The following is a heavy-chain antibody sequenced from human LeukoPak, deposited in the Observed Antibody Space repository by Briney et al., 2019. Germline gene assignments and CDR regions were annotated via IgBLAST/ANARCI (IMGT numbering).Heavy chain of an antibody. CDR3: ARDSGGPSRDFDY. Sequence: SETLSLTRTVSGGSISSYYWSWIRQPPGKGLEWIGYIYYSGSTNYNPSLKSRVTISVDTSKNQFSLKLSSVTAADTAVYYCARDSGGPSRDFDYWGQGTLVTVSS. CDR1: GGSISSYY. J-gene: IGHJ4*02. D-gene: IGHD4-23*01. V-gene: IGHV4-59*01. CDR2: IYYSGST.